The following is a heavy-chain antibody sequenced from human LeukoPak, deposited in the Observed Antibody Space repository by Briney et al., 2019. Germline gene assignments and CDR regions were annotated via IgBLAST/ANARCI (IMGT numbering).Heavy chain of an antibody. Sequence: GGTLRLSCAASGFTFSSYAMIGVRQAPGKGREWVSAVSGSSCSTYYADSVKGRFTISRDNSKNTLYLQMHSLRAEDTAVYYCAVSFYYYYMDVWGKGTTVTVSS. CDR3: AVSFYYYYMDV. D-gene: IGHD1-7*01. J-gene: IGHJ6*03. CDR2: VSGSSCST. V-gene: IGHV3-23*01. CDR1: GFTFSSYA.